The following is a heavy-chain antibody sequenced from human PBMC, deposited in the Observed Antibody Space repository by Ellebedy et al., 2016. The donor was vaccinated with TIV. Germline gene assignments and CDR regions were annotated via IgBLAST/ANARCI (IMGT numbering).Heavy chain of an antibody. Sequence: GESLKISCAASGFSFRSYWMSWVRQAPGKGLEWVANIYQDGSDEYYVDSVKGRFTISRDNDNKALFLQMNSLRVEDTAVYYCARRGSYGDYAVQINNWFDPWGQGTLVTVSS. CDR3: ARRGSYGDYAVQINNWFDP. CDR2: IYQDGSDE. D-gene: IGHD4-17*01. V-gene: IGHV3-7*01. J-gene: IGHJ5*02. CDR1: GFSFRSYW.